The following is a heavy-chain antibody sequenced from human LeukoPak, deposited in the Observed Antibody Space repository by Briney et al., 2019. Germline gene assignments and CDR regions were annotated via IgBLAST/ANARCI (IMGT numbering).Heavy chain of an antibody. D-gene: IGHD3-22*01. Sequence: GGSLRLSCAASGLTFSNYVMTWVRQAPGRGLEWVSAISGSGDGAFYADSVKGRFTISRDNSKNTLFLQMNSLRAEDSAVYYCATTSTYYYDSSGYYQTKQGPYWGQGTLVTVSS. CDR1: GLTFSNYV. CDR3: ATTSTYYYDSSGYYQTKQGPY. CDR2: ISGSGDGA. V-gene: IGHV3-23*01. J-gene: IGHJ4*02.